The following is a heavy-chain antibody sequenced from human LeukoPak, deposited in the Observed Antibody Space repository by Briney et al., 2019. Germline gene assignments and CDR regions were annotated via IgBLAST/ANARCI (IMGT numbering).Heavy chain of an antibody. CDR1: GFTFSSYS. D-gene: IGHD6-19*01. V-gene: IGHV3-48*01. Sequence: PGGSLTLSCAASGFTFSSYSMNWLRQAPGKGLEWVSYISSSSSTIYYADPVKGRFTISKDNAKNSLYLQINSLRAQDTAVYYCATDTLAVAGTVDYWGQGTLVTVSS. J-gene: IGHJ4*02. CDR2: ISSSSSTI. CDR3: ATDTLAVAGTVDY.